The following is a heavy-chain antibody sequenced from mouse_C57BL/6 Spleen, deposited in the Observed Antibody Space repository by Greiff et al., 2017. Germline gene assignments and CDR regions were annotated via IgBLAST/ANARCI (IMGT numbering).Heavy chain of an antibody. Sequence: EVKLMESGPGLVKPSQSLSLTCSVTGYSITSGYYWNWIRQFPGNKLEWMGYISYDGSNNYNPSLKNRISITRDTSKNQFFLKLNSVTTEDTATYYCARGPSYWYFDVWGTGTTVTVSS. CDR1: GYSITSGYY. CDR2: ISYDGSN. J-gene: IGHJ1*03. V-gene: IGHV3-6*01. D-gene: IGHD4-1*01. CDR3: ARGPSYWYFDV.